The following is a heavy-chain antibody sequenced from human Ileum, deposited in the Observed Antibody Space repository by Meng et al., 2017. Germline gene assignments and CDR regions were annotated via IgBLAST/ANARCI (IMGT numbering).Heavy chain of an antibody. J-gene: IGHJ6*02. V-gene: IGHV3-9*01. CDR3: ATSSYGYSDYYYGMDV. CDR2: ISWNSGSI. Sequence: SLKISCAASGFTFDDYAMHWVRQAPGKGLEWVSGISWNSGSIGYADSVKGRFTISRDNAKNSLYLQMNSLRAEDTALYYCATSSYGYSDYYYGMDVWGQGTTVTGYS. D-gene: IGHD5-18*01. CDR1: GFTFDDYA.